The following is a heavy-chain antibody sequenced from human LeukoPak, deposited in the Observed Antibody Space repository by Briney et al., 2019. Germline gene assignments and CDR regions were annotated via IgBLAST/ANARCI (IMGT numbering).Heavy chain of an antibody. V-gene: IGHV3-15*01. CDR1: GFTISNAW. J-gene: IGHJ4*02. CDR2: IKSKTDGGTT. CDR3: AAEYYYDSSGYHKPTIDY. Sequence: GGSLRLSCAASGFTISNAWMSWVRQAPGKGLEWVGRIKSKTDGGTTDYAAPVKGRFTISRDDSKNTLYLQMNSLKTEDTAVYYCAAEYYYDSSGYHKPTIDYWGQGTLVTVSS. D-gene: IGHD3-22*01.